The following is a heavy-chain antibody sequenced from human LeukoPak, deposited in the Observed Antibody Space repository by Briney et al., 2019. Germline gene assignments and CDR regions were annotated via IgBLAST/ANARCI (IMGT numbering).Heavy chain of an antibody. Sequence: TSETLSLTCTVSGGSISSYYWSWIRQPPGKGLEWIGYIYNSGSTNYNPSLKSRVTISVDTSKNQFSLKLSSVTAADTAMYYCARHWVEMTTPYSFDYWGQGTLVTVSS. J-gene: IGHJ4*02. V-gene: IGHV4-59*08. CDR1: GGSISSYY. CDR3: ARHWVEMTTPYSFDY. D-gene: IGHD5-24*01. CDR2: IYNSGST.